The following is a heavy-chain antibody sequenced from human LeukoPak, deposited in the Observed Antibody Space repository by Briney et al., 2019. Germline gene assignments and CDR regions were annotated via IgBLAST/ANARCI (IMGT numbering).Heavy chain of an antibody. J-gene: IGHJ5*02. D-gene: IGHD3-3*01. CDR1: GFSFSTYW. V-gene: IGHV3-7*03. Sequence: GGSLRLSYAASGFSFSTYWMSWVRQAPGKGLEWVATIKQDGSEKYYVDSVKGRFTISRDNSKNTLYLQMNSLRAEDTAVYYCAKDAGGVLRFLEWFQSGNWFDPWGQGTLVTVSS. CDR3: AKDAGGVLRFLEWFQSGNWFDP. CDR2: IKQDGSEK.